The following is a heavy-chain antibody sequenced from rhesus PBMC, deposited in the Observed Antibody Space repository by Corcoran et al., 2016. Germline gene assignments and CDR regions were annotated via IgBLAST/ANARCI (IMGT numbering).Heavy chain of an antibody. Sequence: QLQLQESGPGLVKPSETLSVTCDVSGGSISSSYWRWIRQAPGEGQEWMGCMWIGFCYGTWRTTNAHPSLQSLCTLSGDTCQDPRSLKLSSMPAPDTAVYYLAREDEYQYSVVYWGHGVVVTVSS. D-gene: IGHD2-15*01. J-gene: IGHJ4*01. CDR1: GGSISSSY. V-gene: IGHV4-169*02. CDR3: AREDEYQYSVVY. CDR2: MWIGFCYGTWRTT.